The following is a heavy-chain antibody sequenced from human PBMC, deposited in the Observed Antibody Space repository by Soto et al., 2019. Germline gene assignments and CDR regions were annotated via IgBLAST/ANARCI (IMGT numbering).Heavy chain of an antibody. D-gene: IGHD1-1*01. CDR2: IIPIFGTA. Sequence: ASVKVSCKASGGTFSSYAISWVRQAPGQGLEWMGGIIPIFGTANYAQRFQGRVTITADESTSTAYMELSSLRSEDTAVYYCARGGRRYKRTLGDPYYYYGMDVWGQGTTVTVSS. V-gene: IGHV1-69*13. J-gene: IGHJ6*02. CDR1: GGTFSSYA. CDR3: ARGGRRYKRTLGDPYYYYGMDV.